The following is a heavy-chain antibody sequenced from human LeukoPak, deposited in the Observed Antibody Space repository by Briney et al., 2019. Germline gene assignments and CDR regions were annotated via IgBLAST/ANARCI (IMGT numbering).Heavy chain of an antibody. D-gene: IGHD3-10*01. Sequence: SETLSLTCTVSGGSISSGDYYWGWTRQPPGEGLGWIGYIYYSGSTYYNPSLKSRVTISVDTSKNQFSLKLSSVTAADTAVYYCARGAMVRGVTTYYFDYWGQGTLVTVSS. CDR1: GGSISSGDYY. CDR2: IYYSGST. CDR3: ARGAMVRGVTTYYFDY. J-gene: IGHJ4*02. V-gene: IGHV4-30-4*01.